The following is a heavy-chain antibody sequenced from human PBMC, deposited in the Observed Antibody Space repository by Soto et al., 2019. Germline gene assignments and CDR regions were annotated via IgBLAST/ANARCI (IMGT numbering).Heavy chain of an antibody. D-gene: IGHD6-19*01. CDR3: VRDLYSSGPFFPSGVSSY. J-gene: IGHJ4*02. V-gene: IGHV3-30-3*01. CDR1: GFTFSSYA. Sequence: QVQLVESGGGVVQPGRSLRLSCAASGFTFSSYAMHWVRQAPGKGLEWVAVISYDGSNKYYADSVKGRFTISRDNSKNTLYLRMTSLRAEDTAVYYCVRDLYSSGPFFPSGVSSYWGQGTLVTVSS. CDR2: ISYDGSNK.